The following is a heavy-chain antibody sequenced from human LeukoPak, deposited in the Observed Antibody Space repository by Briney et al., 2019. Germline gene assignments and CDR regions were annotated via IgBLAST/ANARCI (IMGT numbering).Heavy chain of an antibody. D-gene: IGHD3-10*01. Sequence: PSQTLSLTCTVSGGSISSGSYYWSWIRQPAGKGLEWIGRIYTSGSTNYNPSLKSRVTISVDTSKNQFSLKLSSVTAADTAVYYCARVLWFGGPYGVDVWGQGTTVTVSS. CDR2: IYTSGST. V-gene: IGHV4-61*02. CDR3: ARVLWFGGPYGVDV. J-gene: IGHJ6*02. CDR1: GGSISSGSYY.